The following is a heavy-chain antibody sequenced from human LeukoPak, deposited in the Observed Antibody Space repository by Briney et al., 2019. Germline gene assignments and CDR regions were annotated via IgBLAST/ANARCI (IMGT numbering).Heavy chain of an antibody. Sequence: GGSLRLSCAASGLTFRNYNMNWVRQAPGKGLEWVSHISSDINIIYYADSVKGRFTISRDNAKNSLYLQMNSLRADDTAVYYCARRAYVWGSYRPSQYGTQYYFDYWGQGTLVTVSS. CDR2: ISSDINII. D-gene: IGHD3-16*02. CDR1: GLTFRNYN. CDR3: ARRAYVWGSYRPSQYGTQYYFDY. J-gene: IGHJ4*02. V-gene: IGHV3-48*01.